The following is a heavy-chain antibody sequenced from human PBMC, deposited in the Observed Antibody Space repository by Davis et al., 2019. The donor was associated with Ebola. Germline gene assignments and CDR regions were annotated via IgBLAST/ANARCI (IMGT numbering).Heavy chain of an antibody. CDR1: GFTFSSYA. CDR2: IIGSGGST. J-gene: IGHJ4*02. Sequence: PGGSLRLSCAASGFTFSSYAMSWVRQAPGKGLEWVSGIIGSGGSTFYADSVTGRFTISRDNSKNTLYLQMNRLRAEDTAVYYCAKEGHLLSSDTPPYYFDYWGQGTLVTVSS. V-gene: IGHV3-23*01. D-gene: IGHD2-2*01. CDR3: AKEGHLLSSDTPPYYFDY.